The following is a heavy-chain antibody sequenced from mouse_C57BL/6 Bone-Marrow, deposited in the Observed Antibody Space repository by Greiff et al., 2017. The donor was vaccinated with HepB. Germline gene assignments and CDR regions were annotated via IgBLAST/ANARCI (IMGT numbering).Heavy chain of an antibody. CDR2: IHPNSGST. V-gene: IGHV1-64*01. CDR1: GYTFTSYW. CDR3: ARHFSTTVVAPFDY. Sequence: QVQLQQPGAELVKPGASVKLSCKASGYTFTSYWMHWVKQRPGQGLEWIGMIHPNSGSTNYNEKFKSKGTLTVDKSSSTAYMQLSSLTSEDSAVYYCARHFSTTVVAPFDYWGQGTTLTVSS. J-gene: IGHJ2*01. D-gene: IGHD1-1*01.